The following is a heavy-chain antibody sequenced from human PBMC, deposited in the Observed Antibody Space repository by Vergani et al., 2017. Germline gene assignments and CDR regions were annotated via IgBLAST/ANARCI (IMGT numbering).Heavy chain of an antibody. V-gene: IGHV3-23*01. Sequence: EVQLLESGGDLVQPGGSLRLSCTASGFTFSSYAITWVRQAPGKGLEWVSAISGRGVGTYYADSVKGRFTISRDNFKNTLYLQMNSLRAEDTAVYYCTKADYYDSSGYYNSPYYFDYWSQGTLVTVSS. CDR1: GFTFSSYA. CDR2: ISGRGVGT. J-gene: IGHJ4*02. D-gene: IGHD3-22*01. CDR3: TKADYYDSSGYYNSPYYFDY.